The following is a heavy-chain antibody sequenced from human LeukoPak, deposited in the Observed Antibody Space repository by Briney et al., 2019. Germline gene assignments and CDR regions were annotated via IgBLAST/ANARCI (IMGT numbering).Heavy chain of an antibody. D-gene: IGHD3-10*01. CDR2: FSSDGRST. CDR1: GFTFNYAW. Sequence: GGSLRLSCAASGFTFNYAWMSWVRQAPGKGLEWVAVFSSDGRSTFYAENVQGRFTLSRDNSKNTLSLQMNSLRAEDTTVYYCAKSYYYHSGSFDYWGQGTLVTVSS. V-gene: IGHV3-30*18. J-gene: IGHJ4*02. CDR3: AKSYYYHSGSFDY.